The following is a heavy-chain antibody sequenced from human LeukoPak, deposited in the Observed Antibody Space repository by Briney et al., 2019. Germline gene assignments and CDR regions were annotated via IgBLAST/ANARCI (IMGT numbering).Heavy chain of an antibody. Sequence: SETLSLTCTVSGGSISSYYWSWIRQPPGKGLEWIGCIYYSGSTNYNPSLKSRVTISVDTSKNQFSLKPSSVTAADTAVYYCARAAYGDGIDYWGQGTLVTVSS. J-gene: IGHJ4*02. CDR2: IYYSGST. V-gene: IGHV4-59*08. D-gene: IGHD4-17*01. CDR3: ARAAYGDGIDY. CDR1: GGSISSYY.